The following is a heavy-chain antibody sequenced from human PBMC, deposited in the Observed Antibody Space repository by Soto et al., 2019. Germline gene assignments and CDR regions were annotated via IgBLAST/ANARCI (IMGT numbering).Heavy chain of an antibody. Sequence: QVQLVESGGGVVQPGRSLRLSCAASGFTFSSYGMHWVRQAPGKGLEWVAVISYDGSNKYYADSVKGRFTISRDNSKNTLYLQMNSLRAEDTAVYYCARAPFGGYCSGGSCYPGDYWGQGTLVTVSS. CDR1: GFTFSSYG. V-gene: IGHV3-30*03. CDR3: ARAPFGGYCSGGSCYPGDY. J-gene: IGHJ4*02. CDR2: ISYDGSNK. D-gene: IGHD2-15*01.